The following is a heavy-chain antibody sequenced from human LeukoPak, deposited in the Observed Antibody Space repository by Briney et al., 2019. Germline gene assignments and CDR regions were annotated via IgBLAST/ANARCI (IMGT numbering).Heavy chain of an antibody. Sequence: GGSLRLSCAASGRYWMHWVRQAPGKGMEWVANIKHDGGVKYYVDSVRGRFTISRDNAKNSLYLQMNSLRAEDTAVYYCARGGAYSRVWGQGTMVTVSS. D-gene: IGHD2-15*01. CDR3: ARGGAYSRV. CDR2: IKHDGGVK. CDR1: GRYW. J-gene: IGHJ3*01. V-gene: IGHV3-7*03.